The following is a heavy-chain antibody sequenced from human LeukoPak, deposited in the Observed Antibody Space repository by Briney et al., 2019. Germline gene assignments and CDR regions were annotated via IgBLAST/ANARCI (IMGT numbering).Heavy chain of an antibody. CDR1: GFTFTSFG. J-gene: IGHJ1*01. CDR3: VKSALGSSWPEYFQN. Sequence: PGGSLRLSCEASGFTFTSFGMHWVRQAPGKGLEWVAIIWYGESNVYYADSVKGRFTISRDNSRSTVYLQMNSLRTEDTAVYYCVKSALGSSWPEYFQNWGQGTLVTVAS. V-gene: IGHV3-30*02. D-gene: IGHD6-13*01. CDR2: IWYGESNV.